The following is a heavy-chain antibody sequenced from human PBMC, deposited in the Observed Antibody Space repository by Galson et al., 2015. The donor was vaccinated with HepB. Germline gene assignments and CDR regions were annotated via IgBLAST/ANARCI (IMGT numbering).Heavy chain of an antibody. V-gene: IGHV3-30*04. D-gene: IGHD3-22*01. Sequence: SLRLSCAASGFTFSDFFMHWVRHVPGKGLEWVAVVSYDGRKKYYADSVKGRFTISRDNSKNTVDLQMHSLRADDTALYYCARPRLLHDSSAYPEFWGQGTRVIVSS. CDR3: ARPRLLHDSSAYPEF. J-gene: IGHJ4*02. CDR2: VSYDGRKK. CDR1: GFTFSDFF.